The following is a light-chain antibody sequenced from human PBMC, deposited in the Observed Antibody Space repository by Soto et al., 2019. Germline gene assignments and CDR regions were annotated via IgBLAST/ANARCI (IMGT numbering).Light chain of an antibody. Sequence: DIQMTQSPSTLSASVGDRVTITCRASQSISSWLAWYQQKPGKAPKLLIYDASSLESGVPSRFSGSGSGTKFTLTIASLQPDDFATYYCQHFRSFPITFGQGTRLAIK. CDR3: QHFRSFPIT. J-gene: IGKJ5*01. CDR1: QSISSW. CDR2: DAS. V-gene: IGKV1-5*01.